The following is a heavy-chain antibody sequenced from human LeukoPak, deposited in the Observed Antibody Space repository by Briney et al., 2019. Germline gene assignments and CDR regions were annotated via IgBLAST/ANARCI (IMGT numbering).Heavy chain of an antibody. CDR2: IYPGDSDT. D-gene: IGHD3-22*01. CDR1: GYSFTSYW. CDR3: ARLGALYYYDSSGYYSGDY. Sequence: GESLKISCKGSGYSFTSYWIGWVRQMPRKGLEWMGIIYPGDSDTRYSPSFQGQVTISADKSISTAYLQWSSLKASDTAMYYCARLGALYYYDSSGYYSGDYWGQGTLVTVSS. V-gene: IGHV5-51*01. J-gene: IGHJ4*02.